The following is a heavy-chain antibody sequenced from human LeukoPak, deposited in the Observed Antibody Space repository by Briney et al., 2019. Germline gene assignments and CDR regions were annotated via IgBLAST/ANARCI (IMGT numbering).Heavy chain of an antibody. CDR2: INPSGGST. D-gene: IGHD2-2*01. V-gene: IGHV1-46*01. CDR1: GYTFTSYY. Sequence: ASVKVSCKASGYTFTSYYMHWVRQAPGQGLEWMGIINPSGGSTSYAQKFQGRVTMTRDTSTSTVYMELSSLRSEDTAVYYCARKYCSSTSCYGDYFDYWGQGTLVTVSS. CDR3: ARKYCSSTSCYGDYFDY. J-gene: IGHJ4*02.